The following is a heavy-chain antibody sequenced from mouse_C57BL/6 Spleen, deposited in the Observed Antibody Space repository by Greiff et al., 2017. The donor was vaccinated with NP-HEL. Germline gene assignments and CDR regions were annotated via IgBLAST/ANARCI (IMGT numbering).Heavy chain of an antibody. Sequence: QVQLQQPGAELVMPGASVKLSCKASGYTFTSYWMHWVKQRPGQGLEWIGEIDPSDSYTNYNQKFKGKSTLNVDKSSSTAYMRLSSLTSEDSAVYYCARRSNYGDYFDYWGQGTTLTVSS. V-gene: IGHV1-69*01. CDR3: ARRSNYGDYFDY. CDR2: IDPSDSYT. CDR1: GYTFTSYW. J-gene: IGHJ2*01. D-gene: IGHD2-5*01.